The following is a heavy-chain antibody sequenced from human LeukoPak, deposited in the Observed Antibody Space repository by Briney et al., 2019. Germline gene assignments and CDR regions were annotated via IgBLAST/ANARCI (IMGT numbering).Heavy chain of an antibody. V-gene: IGHV3-7*01. CDR3: ARSDWNDAYFDS. Sequence: PGGSLRLSCAASGFTFSSYWMSWVRQAPGKGLEWVANIKQDGSEEYYVDSVKGRFTISRDNAKNTVYLQMNSLRAEDTAVYYCARSDWNDAYFDSWGQGTLVTVSS. J-gene: IGHJ4*02. D-gene: IGHD1-1*01. CDR2: IKQDGSEE. CDR1: GFTFSSYW.